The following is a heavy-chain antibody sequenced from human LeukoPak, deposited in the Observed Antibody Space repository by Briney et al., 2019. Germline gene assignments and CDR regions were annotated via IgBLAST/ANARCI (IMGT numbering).Heavy chain of an antibody. CDR1: GFTFSNYG. Sequence: GGSLRLSCAVSGFTFSNYGMHWVRQAPGKGLEWVAFIRYGGINEYYGDSVKGRFTISRDNSKDTLFLQMHSLRTEDTAVYYCAKEVFRQGYGGIMDVWGKGTTVTVSS. CDR2: IRYGGINE. CDR3: AKEVFRQGYGGIMDV. D-gene: IGHD3-16*01. V-gene: IGHV3-30*02. J-gene: IGHJ6*03.